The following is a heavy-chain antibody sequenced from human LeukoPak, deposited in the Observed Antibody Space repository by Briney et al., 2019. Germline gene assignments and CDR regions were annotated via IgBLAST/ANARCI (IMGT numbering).Heavy chain of an antibody. CDR3: AKGGRYPVDF. V-gene: IGHV3-23*01. D-gene: IGHD3-9*01. J-gene: IGHJ4*02. CDR1: GFTFSSYA. Sequence: PGGSLRLSCAASGFTFSSYAMSWVRQAPGKGLERVSLISGSGDRTYYADSVKGRFTISRDNSKNTLYLQMNSLRVEDTAVYHCAKGGRYPVDFWGQGTLVTVSS. CDR2: ISGSGDRT.